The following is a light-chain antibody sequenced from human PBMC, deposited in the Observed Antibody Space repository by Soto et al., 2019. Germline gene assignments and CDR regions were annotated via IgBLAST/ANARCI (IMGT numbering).Light chain of an antibody. CDR3: SSYTSTNTLVL. CDR2: EVS. V-gene: IGLV2-14*01. Sequence: QSALTQPASVSGSPGQSITISCTGTSSDIGDYNYVSWYQQHPGKAPQLMIYEVSNRPSGVSYRFSGSKSGNTASLTISGLQAEDEADYYCSSYTSTNTLVLFGGGTQLTVL. J-gene: IGLJ2*01. CDR1: SSDIGDYNY.